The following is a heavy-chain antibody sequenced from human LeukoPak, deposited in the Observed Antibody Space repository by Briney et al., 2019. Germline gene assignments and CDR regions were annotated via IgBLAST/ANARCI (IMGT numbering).Heavy chain of an antibody. CDR2: ISSSGSTI. D-gene: IGHD1-26*01. CDR3: ARDWELVYFGRNWYFDL. V-gene: IGHV3-11*04. CDR1: GFTFSGYY. Sequence: GGSLRLSCEASGFTFSGYYMSWIRQAPGKGLEWVSYISSSGSTIYYADSVKGRFTISRDNAKSSLYLQMNSLRAEDTAVYYCARDWELVYFGRNWYFDLWGRGTLVTVSS. J-gene: IGHJ2*01.